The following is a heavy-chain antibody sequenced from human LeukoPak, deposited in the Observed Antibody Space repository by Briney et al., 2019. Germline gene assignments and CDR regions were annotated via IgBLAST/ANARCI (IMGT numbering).Heavy chain of an antibody. Sequence: PSGTLSLTCAVSGGSISTNNWWSWARQPPGQGLEWIGEIYHTGSTNYSPSLRSRVTMSIDKSNNQFSLNLNSVTAADTAVYYCAKSGDYLWDYWGQGTLVTVSS. CDR2: IYHTGST. D-gene: IGHD3-16*01. J-gene: IGHJ4*02. CDR1: GGSISTNNW. V-gene: IGHV4-4*02. CDR3: AKSGDYLWDY.